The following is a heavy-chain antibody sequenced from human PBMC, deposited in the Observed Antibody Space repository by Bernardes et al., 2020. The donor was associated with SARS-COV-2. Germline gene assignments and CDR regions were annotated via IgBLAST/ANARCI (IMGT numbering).Heavy chain of an antibody. V-gene: IGHV3-74*01. CDR2: ISRDGSTT. CDR1: GFTFSSYW. Sequence: GGSLRLSCTASGFTFSSYWMHWVRQAPGKGLVWVSRISRDGSTTTYADSVKGRFTISRDNARNTLYLQMNSLRAEDTAVYYCVRGPSDGHGRFEYWGQGTLGTVSS. J-gene: IGHJ4*02. CDR3: VRGPSDGHGRFEY.